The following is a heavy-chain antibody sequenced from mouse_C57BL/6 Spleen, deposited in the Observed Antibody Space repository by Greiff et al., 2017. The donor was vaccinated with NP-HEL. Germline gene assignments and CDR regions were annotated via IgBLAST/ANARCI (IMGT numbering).Heavy chain of an antibody. CDR2: IYPGSGNT. CDR3: AREEAYGNYFY. CDR1: GYSFTSYY. D-gene: IGHD2-1*01. Sequence: QVQLQQSGPELVKPGASVKISCKASGYSFTSYYIHWVKQRPGQGLEWIGWIYPGSGNTKYNEKFKGKATLTADTSSSTAYMQLSSLTSEDSAVYYCAREEAYGNYFYWGQGTTLTVSS. V-gene: IGHV1-66*01. J-gene: IGHJ2*01.